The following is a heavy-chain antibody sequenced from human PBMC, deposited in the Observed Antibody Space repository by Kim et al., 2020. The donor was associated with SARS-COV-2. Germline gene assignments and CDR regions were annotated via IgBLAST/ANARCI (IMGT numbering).Heavy chain of an antibody. J-gene: IGHJ6*02. Sequence: SVKVSCKASGGTFSSYAISWVRQAPGQGLEWMGGIIPIFGTANYAQKFQGRVTITADESTSTAYMELSSLRSEDTAVYYCARDSSTEKLGYCSSTSCLNFIPTYGMDVWGQGTTVTVSS. V-gene: IGHV1-69*13. CDR1: GGTFSSYA. D-gene: IGHD2-2*01. CDR2: IIPIFGTA. CDR3: ARDSSTEKLGYCSSTSCLNFIPTYGMDV.